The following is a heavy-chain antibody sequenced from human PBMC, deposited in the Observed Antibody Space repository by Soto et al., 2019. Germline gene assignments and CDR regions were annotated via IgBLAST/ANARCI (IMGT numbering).Heavy chain of an antibody. CDR1: GGSISSGDYY. CDR3: ATHGRRRDGYNPDY. Sequence: NPSETLSLTCTVSGGSISSGDYYWSWIRQPPGKGLEWIGYIYYSGSTYYNPSLKSRVTISVDTSKNQFSLKLSSVTAADTAVYYCATHGRRRDGYNPDYWGQGTLVTVSS. V-gene: IGHV4-30-4*01. CDR2: IYYSGST. D-gene: IGHD5-12*01. J-gene: IGHJ4*02.